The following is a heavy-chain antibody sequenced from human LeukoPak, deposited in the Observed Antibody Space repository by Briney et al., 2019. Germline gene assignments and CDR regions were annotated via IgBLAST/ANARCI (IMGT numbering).Heavy chain of an antibody. J-gene: IGHJ4*02. CDR2: ISYDGSNK. V-gene: IGHV3-30*03. CDR3: ARRNGIFDY. Sequence: PGGSLRLSCAASGFTFSSYGMHWVRQAPGKGLEWVAVISYDGSNKYYADFVKGRFTISRDNSKNTLYLQMNSLRAEDTAVYYCARRNGIFDYWGQGTLVTVSS. CDR1: GFTFSSYG. D-gene: IGHD1-26*01.